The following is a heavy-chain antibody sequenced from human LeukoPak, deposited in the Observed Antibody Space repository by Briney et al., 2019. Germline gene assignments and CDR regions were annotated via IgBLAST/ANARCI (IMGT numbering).Heavy chain of an antibody. V-gene: IGHV4-61*02. Sequence: SETLSLTCAVYGGSFSSGGYYWSWIRQPAGKGLEWIGRIQTSGSTNYNPSLRSRVTISVDTPENQFSLKVSSVTAADTAVYYCLGYCSTASCLSDVWGQGSTVTVSS. J-gene: IGHJ6*02. D-gene: IGHD2-2*01. CDR3: LGYCSTASCLSDV. CDR2: IQTSGST. CDR1: GGSFSSGGYY.